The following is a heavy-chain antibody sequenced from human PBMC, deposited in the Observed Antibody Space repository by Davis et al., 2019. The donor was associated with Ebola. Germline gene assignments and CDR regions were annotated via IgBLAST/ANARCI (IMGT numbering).Heavy chain of an antibody. Sequence: GGSLRLSCAASGFNISTNYMSWVRQAPGRGLQWVAVIYSGGTTYHADSVGGRFTISRDNSKNTLYRQMNGLRPEDTAVYYCARDTQASSYYDNTGYYPDAFDKWGQGTMVTVSS. CDR2: IYSGGTT. V-gene: IGHV3-53*05. J-gene: IGHJ3*02. CDR1: GFNISTNY. D-gene: IGHD3-22*01. CDR3: ARDTQASSYYDNTGYYPDAFDK.